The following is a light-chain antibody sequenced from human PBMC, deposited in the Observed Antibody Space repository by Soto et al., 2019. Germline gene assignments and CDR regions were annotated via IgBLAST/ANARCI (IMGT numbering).Light chain of an antibody. V-gene: IGKV1-5*01. CDR2: ADS. CDR3: QHYESNPWT. Sequence: DIQMTQSPSTLSASVGHRVTITCRASQNINNGLAWYQQKPGKAPKLLIYADSSLESGDPSRFSGSTSGTECTLTISSRQPDDCTTYYWQHYESNPWTFGQGTKVQLK. J-gene: IGKJ1*01. CDR1: QNINNG.